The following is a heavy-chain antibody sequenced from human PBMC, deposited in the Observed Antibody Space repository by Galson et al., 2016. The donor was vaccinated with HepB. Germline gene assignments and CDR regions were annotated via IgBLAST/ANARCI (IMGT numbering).Heavy chain of an antibody. CDR2: INSDGTIS. Sequence: SLRLSCAASGSPFSRYWMHWVRQAPGKGLVWVSRINSDGTISNYADSVKGRFTISRDNAKNTLYLQMNSLRVEDTAVYYCGRDHSVVLTTAYNWFDPWGQGTLVTVSA. CDR3: GRDHSVVLTTAYNWFDP. CDR1: GSPFSRYW. D-gene: IGHD4-23*01. V-gene: IGHV3-74*01. J-gene: IGHJ5*02.